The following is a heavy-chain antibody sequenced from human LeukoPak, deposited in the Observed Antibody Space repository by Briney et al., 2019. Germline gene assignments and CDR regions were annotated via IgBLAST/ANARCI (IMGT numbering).Heavy chain of an antibody. J-gene: IGHJ4*02. Sequence: GGSLRLSCAASGFTFSSYAMHWVRQAPGKGLEYVSAISSNGGSTYYANSVKGRFTISRDNSKNTLYLQMGSLRAEDMAVYYCARAEHARDYGGAFDYWGQGTLVTVSS. D-gene: IGHD4-23*01. V-gene: IGHV3-64*01. CDR1: GFTFSSYA. CDR3: ARAEHARDYGGAFDY. CDR2: ISSNGGST.